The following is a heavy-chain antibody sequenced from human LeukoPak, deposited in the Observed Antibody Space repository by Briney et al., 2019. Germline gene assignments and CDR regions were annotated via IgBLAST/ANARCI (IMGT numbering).Heavy chain of an antibody. CDR1: GFTFSGSA. CDR2: IRSKANSYAT. V-gene: IGHV3-73*01. Sequence: PGGSLRLSCAASGFTFSGSAMHWVRQAPGKGLEWIGRIRSKANSYATAYAASVKGKFTISRDDSKNTAYLQMNRLKTEDTAVYYCTRRGWCSSTSCYRFDPWGQGTLVTVSS. D-gene: IGHD2-2*01. J-gene: IGHJ5*02. CDR3: TRRGWCSSTSCYRFDP.